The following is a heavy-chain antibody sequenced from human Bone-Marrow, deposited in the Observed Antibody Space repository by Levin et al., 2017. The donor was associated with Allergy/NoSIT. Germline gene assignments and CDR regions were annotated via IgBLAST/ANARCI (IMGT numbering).Heavy chain of an antibody. J-gene: IGHJ4*02. CDR3: ATGGTWFEGFYFDN. CDR2: ILYGGGT. D-gene: IGHD3-10*01. V-gene: IGHV4-59*01. Sequence: SQTLSLTCTVSGNFLSSKYWTWIRQSPGKGLEWIGYILYGGGTNYNPSLRSRVTISADTSKNEFSLNVRSMTTADTAIYYCATGGTWFEGFYFDNWGQGTLITVSS. CDR1: GNFLSSKY.